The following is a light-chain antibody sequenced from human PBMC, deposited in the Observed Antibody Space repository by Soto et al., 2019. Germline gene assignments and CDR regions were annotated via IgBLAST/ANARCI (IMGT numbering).Light chain of an antibody. Sequence: EIVLTQSPGTLSLSPGERATLSCRASQSVSSSYLAWYQQKPGQAPRLLMYGASSRATGIPDRFSGSGSGTDFTLTISRLEPEDFAEYYCQQYGSSPVTFGQGTKVEIK. J-gene: IGKJ1*01. CDR2: GAS. CDR3: QQYGSSPVT. V-gene: IGKV3-20*01. CDR1: QSVSSSY.